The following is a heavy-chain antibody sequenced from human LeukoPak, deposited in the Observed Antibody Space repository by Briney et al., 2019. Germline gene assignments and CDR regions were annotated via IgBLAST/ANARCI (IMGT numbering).Heavy chain of an antibody. CDR2: INPNSGGT. J-gene: IGHJ4*02. D-gene: IGHD6-19*01. Sequence: VASVKVSCKASGYTFTGYYMHWVRQAPGQGLEWMGRINPNSGGTNYAQKFQGRVTMTRDTSISTAYMELSRLRSDDTAVYYCARDFGGSGCHDDWGQGTLVTVFS. CDR1: GYTFTGYY. V-gene: IGHV1-2*06. CDR3: ARDFGGSGCHDD.